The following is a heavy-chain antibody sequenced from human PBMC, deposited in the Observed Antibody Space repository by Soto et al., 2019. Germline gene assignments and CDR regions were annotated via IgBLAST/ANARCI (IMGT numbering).Heavy chain of an antibody. CDR1: GGTFTSYA. V-gene: IGHV1-69*01. CDR3: AREDFGSGIPVAYCDGLAV. CDR2: IIPGLSKT. D-gene: IGHD3-10*01. Sequence: QVQLVQAGAEVKKSGSSVKVSCKASGGTFTSYAISWVRQAPGQGRERMGGIIPGLSKTTYAQQLQGRVTMTADEATDTAYMDRSSVRSEDKGVYYCAREDFGSGIPVAYCDGLAVWGEWTTVTVSP. J-gene: IGHJ6*04.